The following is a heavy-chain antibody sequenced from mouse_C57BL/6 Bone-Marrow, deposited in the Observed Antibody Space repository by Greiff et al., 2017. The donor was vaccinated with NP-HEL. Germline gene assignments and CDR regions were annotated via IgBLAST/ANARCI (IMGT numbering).Heavy chain of an antibody. J-gene: IGHJ3*01. V-gene: IGHV5-12*01. D-gene: IGHD2-4*01. CDR1: AFTFRDYY. CDR2: ISNGGGST. CDR3: ARHADDYGGFAY. Sequence: EVKLVESGGGLVQPGGSLKLSCADPAFTFRDYYMYWVRPTPEKRLEWVAYISNGGGSTYYPDTVKGRFTISRDTAKHTLYLQMSRLKSEDTAMYYCARHADDYGGFAYWGQGTLVTVSA.